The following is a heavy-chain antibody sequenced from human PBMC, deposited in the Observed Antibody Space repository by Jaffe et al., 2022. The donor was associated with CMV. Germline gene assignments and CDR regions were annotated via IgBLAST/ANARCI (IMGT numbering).Heavy chain of an antibody. V-gene: IGHV1-3*01. Sequence: QVQLVQSGAEVKKPGASVKVSCKASGYTFTSYAMHWVRQAPGQRLEWMGWINAGNGNTKYSQKFQGRVTITRDTSASTAYMELSSLRSEDTAVYYCARGGVDIVVVVAATLLDYWGQGTLVTVSS. J-gene: IGHJ4*02. CDR2: INAGNGNT. CDR3: ARGGVDIVVVVAATLLDY. CDR1: GYTFTSYA. D-gene: IGHD2-15*01.